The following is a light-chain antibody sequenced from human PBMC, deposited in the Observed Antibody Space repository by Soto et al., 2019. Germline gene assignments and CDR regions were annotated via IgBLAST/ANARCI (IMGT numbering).Light chain of an antibody. V-gene: IGLV2-14*01. J-gene: IGLJ1*01. CDR1: SSDVGGYNY. CDR3: SSYTSSSTHYV. Sequence: QSALAQPASVSGSPGQSITISCTGTSSDVGGYNYVSWYQQHPGNAPKLMIYEVSNRPSGVSNRFSGSKSGNTASLTISGLQAEDEADYYCSSYTSSSTHYVFGTGTKVTVL. CDR2: EVS.